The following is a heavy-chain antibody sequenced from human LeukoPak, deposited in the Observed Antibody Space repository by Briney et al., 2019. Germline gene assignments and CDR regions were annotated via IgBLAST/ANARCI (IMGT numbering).Heavy chain of an antibody. V-gene: IGHV4-34*01. J-gene: IGHJ5*02. CDR1: GGSFSGYY. Sequence: PSETLSLTCAVYGGSFSGYYWSWIRQPPGKGLERIGEINHSGSTNYNPSLKSRVTISVDTSKNQFSLKLSSVTAADTAVYYCARGNIVVVPAARVWFDPWGQGTLVTVSS. D-gene: IGHD2-2*01. CDR2: INHSGST. CDR3: ARGNIVVVPAARVWFDP.